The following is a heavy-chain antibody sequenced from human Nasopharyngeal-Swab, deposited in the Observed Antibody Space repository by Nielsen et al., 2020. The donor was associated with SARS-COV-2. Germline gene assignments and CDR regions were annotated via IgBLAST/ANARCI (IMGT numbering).Heavy chain of an antibody. J-gene: IGHJ6*02. V-gene: IGHV4-31*02. D-gene: IGHD3-10*01. CDR2: IYYSGST. CDR3: ARDLIYYYGSGSYGAPHYYYYGMDV. Sequence: RQAPGKGLEWIGYIYYSGSTYYNPSLESRVTISVDTSKNQFSLKLSSVTAADTAVYYCARDLIYYYGSGSYGAPHYYYYGMDVWGQGTTVTVSS.